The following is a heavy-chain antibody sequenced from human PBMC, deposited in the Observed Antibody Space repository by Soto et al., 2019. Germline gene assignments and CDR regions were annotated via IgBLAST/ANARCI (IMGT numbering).Heavy chain of an antibody. Sequence: GGSLRLSCAASGFTFSSYAMSWVRQAPGKGLEWVPAISGSGGSTYYADSVKGRFTISRDNSKNTLYLQMNSLRAEDTAVYYCAKDFYDSSGYYSGFQHWGQGTLVTVSS. V-gene: IGHV3-23*01. CDR2: ISGSGGST. D-gene: IGHD3-22*01. J-gene: IGHJ1*01. CDR3: AKDFYDSSGYYSGFQH. CDR1: GFTFSSYA.